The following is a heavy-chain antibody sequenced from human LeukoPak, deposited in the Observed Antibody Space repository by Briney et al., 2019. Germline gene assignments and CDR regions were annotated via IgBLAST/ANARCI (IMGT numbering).Heavy chain of an antibody. D-gene: IGHD2-2*01. CDR3: ARDGLYCSSTSCLDP. Sequence: PSETLSLTCTASGGSISSYYWSWTRQPAGKGLEWIGRIYPSGSANYNPSLKSRVTMSLDTSKNQFSLRLSSVTAADTAVYYCARDGLYCSSTSCLDPWGQGTLVTVSS. V-gene: IGHV4-4*07. CDR2: IYPSGSA. CDR1: GGSISSYY. J-gene: IGHJ5*02.